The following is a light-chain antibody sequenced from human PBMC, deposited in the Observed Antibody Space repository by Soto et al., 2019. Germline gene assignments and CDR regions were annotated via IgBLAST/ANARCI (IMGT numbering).Light chain of an antibody. Sequence: DIQMTQSPSSLSGSVGDRVTITCRASQTISSWLAWYQQKPGKAPKLLIYKASTLKSGVPSRFSGSGSGTDFTLTISSLQPEDFATYYCQQLNSYLTFGPGTKVDIK. CDR1: QTISSW. CDR2: KAS. CDR3: QQLNSYLT. V-gene: IGKV1-5*03. J-gene: IGKJ3*01.